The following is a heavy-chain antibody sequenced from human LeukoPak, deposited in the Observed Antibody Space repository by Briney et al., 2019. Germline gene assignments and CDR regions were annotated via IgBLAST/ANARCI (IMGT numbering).Heavy chain of an antibody. J-gene: IGHJ3*02. D-gene: IGHD6-19*01. CDR1: GYTFTGYY. CDR3: ARESAVAGKGAFDI. Sequence: ASVKVSCKVSGYTFTGYYMHWVRQAPGQGLEWMGWINPNSGGTNYAQKFQGWVTMTRDTSISTAYMELSRLRSDDTAVYYCARESAVAGKGAFDIWGQGTMVTVSS. CDR2: INPNSGGT. V-gene: IGHV1-2*04.